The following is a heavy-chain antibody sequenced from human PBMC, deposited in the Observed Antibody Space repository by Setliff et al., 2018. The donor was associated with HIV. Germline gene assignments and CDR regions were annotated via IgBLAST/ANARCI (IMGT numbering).Heavy chain of an antibody. D-gene: IGHD1-26*01. CDR3: ARGGFKWSGSYADY. CDR2: IKHSGST. J-gene: IGHJ4*02. Sequence: SETLSLTCAVHGGSFSDYYWTWIRQPPGKGLEWIGEIKHSGSTNYNPSIKSRVTISVDTAKNQFSLNLTSVTAADAAVYYCARGGFKWSGSYADYWGQGTLVTVSS. V-gene: IGHV4-34*01. CDR1: GGSFSDYY.